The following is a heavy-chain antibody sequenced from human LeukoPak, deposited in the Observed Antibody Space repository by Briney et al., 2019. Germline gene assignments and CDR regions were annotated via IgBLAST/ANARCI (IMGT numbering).Heavy chain of an antibody. J-gene: IGHJ4*02. Sequence: GGSLRLSCGASGFTFSSYSMSWVRQAPGKGLEWVSSISSSSSYIYYADSVKGRFTISRDNAKNSLYLQMNSLRAEDTAVYYCARDGIGYYDSSDYFDYWGQGTLVTVSS. D-gene: IGHD3-22*01. CDR1: GFTFSSYS. CDR2: ISSSSSYI. CDR3: ARDGIGYYDSSDYFDY. V-gene: IGHV3-21*01.